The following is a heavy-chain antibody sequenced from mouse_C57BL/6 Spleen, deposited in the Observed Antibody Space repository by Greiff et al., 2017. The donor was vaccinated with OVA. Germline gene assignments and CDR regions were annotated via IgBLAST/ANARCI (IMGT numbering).Heavy chain of an antibody. V-gene: IGHV1-52*01. Sequence: QVQLQQPGAELVRPGSSVKLSCKASGYTFTSYWMHWVKQRPIQGLEWIGNIGPSDSETHYNQKFKDKATLTVDKSSSTAYMQLSSLTSEDSAVYYCARSGYDYDWYFDVWGTGTTVTVSS. J-gene: IGHJ1*03. CDR2: IGPSDSET. D-gene: IGHD2-4*01. CDR1: GYTFTSYW. CDR3: ARSGYDYDWYFDV.